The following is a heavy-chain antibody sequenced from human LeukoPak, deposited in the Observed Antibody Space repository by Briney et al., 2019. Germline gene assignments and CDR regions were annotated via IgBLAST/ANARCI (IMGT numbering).Heavy chain of an antibody. CDR1: GGSISSGGYY. Sequence: SETLSLTCTVSGGSISSGGYYWSWIRQPPGKGLEWIGYIYHSGSTYYNPSLKSRVTISVDRSKNQFSLKLSSVTAADTAVYYCARDNPACGGDCYSRPNWFDPWGQGTLVTVSS. CDR2: IYHSGST. V-gene: IGHV4-30-2*01. CDR3: ARDNPACGGDCYSRPNWFDP. J-gene: IGHJ5*02. D-gene: IGHD2-21*01.